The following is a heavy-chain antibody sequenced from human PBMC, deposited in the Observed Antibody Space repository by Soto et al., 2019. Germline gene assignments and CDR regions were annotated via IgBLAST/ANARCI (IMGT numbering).Heavy chain of an antibody. J-gene: IGHJ2*01. CDR2: IFHSGST. CDR1: GGSISSDNW. CDR3: ARVDNVLVVAATLWYFDL. Sequence: QVQLQESGPGLVKPSGTLSLTCGVSGGSISSDNWWSWVRQPPGKGLEWIGEIFHSGSTNYNSSLKTRVTMSVDKSKNNFSLKLTSVTAADTAVYYCARVDNVLVVAATLWYFDLWGRGTLVTVSS. D-gene: IGHD2-15*01. V-gene: IGHV4-4*02.